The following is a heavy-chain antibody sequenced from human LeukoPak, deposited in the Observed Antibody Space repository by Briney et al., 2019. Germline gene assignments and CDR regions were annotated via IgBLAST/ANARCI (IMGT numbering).Heavy chain of an antibody. CDR2: INHSGST. CDR3: ARTMGYDSSGYQHDAYDI. Sequence: SETLSLTCAVYGGSFSGYYWSWIRQPPGKGLEWIGEINHSGSTNYNPSLKSRVTISVDTSKNQFSLKLSSVTAADTAVYYCARTMGYDSSGYQHDAYDIWGQGTMVTVSS. V-gene: IGHV4-34*01. D-gene: IGHD3-22*01. J-gene: IGHJ3*02. CDR1: GGSFSGYY.